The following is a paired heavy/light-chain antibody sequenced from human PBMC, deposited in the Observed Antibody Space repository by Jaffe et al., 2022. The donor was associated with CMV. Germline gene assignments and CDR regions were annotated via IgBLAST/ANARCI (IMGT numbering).Heavy chain of an antibody. CDR2: IKLDGSEQ. J-gene: IGHJ5*01. CDR1: GFIFRNSW. D-gene: IGHD3-10*01. CDR3: VREVNIMIRGVTQWLDS. Sequence: EVQLVESGGGLVQPGESLRLSCKGSGFIFRNSWMSWVRQAPGKGPEWVANIKLDGSEQYYVESVKGRFTISRDNAEKSVYLQMNSLRAEDTAMYHCVREVNIMIRGVTQWLDSWGQGTQVTVSS. V-gene: IGHV3-7*01.
Light chain of an antibody. CDR3: AAWDDSLSVL. J-gene: IGLJ1*01. CDR1: SSNIGSNT. V-gene: IGLV1-44*01. Sequence: QSVLTQPPSASGAPGQRIAISCSGSSSNIGSNTVTWYQQLPGTAPKLLIFSNNQRPSGVPERFSGSKSGTSASLAISGLQSEDEADYYCAAWDDSLSVLFGTGTKVTVL. CDR2: SNN.